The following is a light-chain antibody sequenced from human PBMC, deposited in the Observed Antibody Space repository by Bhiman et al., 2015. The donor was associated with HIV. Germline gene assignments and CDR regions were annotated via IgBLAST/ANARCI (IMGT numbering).Light chain of an antibody. J-gene: IGLJ2*01. Sequence: QSVLTQPPSASGSPGQRVTISCSGSSSNIGSNTVNWYQQLPGTAPKLHIYRNNQRPSGVPDRFSGSKSGTSATLDITGLQTGDEADYYCGTWDSRLANMVFGGGTKLTVL. CDR2: RNN. CDR3: GTWDSRLANMV. CDR1: SSNIGSNT. V-gene: IGLV1-44*01.